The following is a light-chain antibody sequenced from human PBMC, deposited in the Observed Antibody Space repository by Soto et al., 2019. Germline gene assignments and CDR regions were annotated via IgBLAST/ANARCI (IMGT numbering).Light chain of an antibody. CDR2: SAS. CDR3: QQYAGSPRT. V-gene: IGKV3-20*01. J-gene: IGKJ1*01. Sequence: VLTQSPGTLSLSPGERGTLSCRASQNLGTLYLAWFQQKSGQAPRLLIYSASRRATGIPDRFTGSGSGTDFTLTINRVEPEDFAVYFCQQYAGSPRTFGQGTKVDIK. CDR1: QNLGTLY.